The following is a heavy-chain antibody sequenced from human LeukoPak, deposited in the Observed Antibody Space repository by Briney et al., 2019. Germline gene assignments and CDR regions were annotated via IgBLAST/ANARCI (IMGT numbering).Heavy chain of an antibody. Sequence: ASVTVSFMASGYTFTGYHMHWLRQAPGQELAGMGRINPNSGGTKYAQKFRGRLTMHRHTSISTAYVSPSTLRSDDTAVYYFPRDRPHIAVAAKNWFDLWGQGTLVTVSS. J-gene: IGHJ5*02. D-gene: IGHD6-19*01. CDR3: PRDRPHIAVAAKNWFDL. CDR2: INPNSGGT. CDR1: GYTFTGYH. V-gene: IGHV1-2*06.